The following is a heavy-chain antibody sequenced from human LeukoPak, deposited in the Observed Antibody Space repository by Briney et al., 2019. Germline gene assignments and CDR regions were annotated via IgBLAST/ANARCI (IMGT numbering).Heavy chain of an antibody. CDR2: INWNGGST. CDR1: GFTFDDYG. Sequence: GGSLRLSCAASGFTFDDYGMSWVRQAPGKGLEWVSGINWNGGSTGYADSVKGRFTISRDNAKNSLYLQMNSLRAEDTALYYCARGIAARPDYYYYMDVWGKGTTVTVSS. D-gene: IGHD6-6*01. J-gene: IGHJ6*03. V-gene: IGHV3-20*04. CDR3: ARGIAARPDYYYYMDV.